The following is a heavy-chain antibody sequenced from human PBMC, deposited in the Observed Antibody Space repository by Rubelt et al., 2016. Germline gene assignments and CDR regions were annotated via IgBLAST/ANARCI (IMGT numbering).Heavy chain of an antibody. J-gene: IGHJ4*02. CDR2: IYFSGST. D-gene: IGHD3-16*01. Sequence: QVQLQQWGAGLLKPSETLSLTCAVYGGSFSGYYWGWIRQPPGKGLEWIGSIYFSGSTYYNPSLKRRVTISVDTSNNQFSLKLSSVTAADTAVYYCARDAQGGLASYWGQGTLVTVSS. CDR3: ARDAQGGLASY. CDR1: GGSFSGYY. V-gene: IGHV4-34*01.